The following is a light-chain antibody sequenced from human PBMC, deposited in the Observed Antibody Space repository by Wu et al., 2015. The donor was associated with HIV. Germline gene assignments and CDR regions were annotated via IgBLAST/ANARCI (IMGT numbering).Light chain of an antibody. J-gene: IGKJ1*01. CDR2: GAT. CDR3: QQYSSSPRT. CDR1: QTVTSSY. V-gene: IGKV3-20*01. Sequence: EVVMTQSPATLSVSPGERVTLSCRSSQTVTSSYLAWYQVKPGQAPRLLVYGATSRATGIPDRFSGSGSEKDFTLTISRVEPEDFAVYYCQQYSSSPRTFGQGTKVEFK.